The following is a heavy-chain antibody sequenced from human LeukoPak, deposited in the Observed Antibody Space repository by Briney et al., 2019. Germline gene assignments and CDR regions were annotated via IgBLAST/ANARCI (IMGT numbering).Heavy chain of an antibody. CDR3: ARTRFGVTSYYFDY. CDR2: ISSSSSYI. D-gene: IGHD3-16*01. Sequence: GGSLRLSCAASGFTFGSYSMTWVRQAPGKGLEWVSSISSSSSYIYYADSVKGRFTISRDNAKNSLYLQMNSLRAEDTAVYYCARTRFGVTSYYFDYWGQGTLVTVSS. CDR1: GFTFGSYS. V-gene: IGHV3-21*01. J-gene: IGHJ4*02.